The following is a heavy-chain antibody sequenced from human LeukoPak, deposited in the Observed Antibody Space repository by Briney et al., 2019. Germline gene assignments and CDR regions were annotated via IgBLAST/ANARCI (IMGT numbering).Heavy chain of an antibody. V-gene: IGHV4-4*07. CDR3: ARGIDRSSGRWFDP. CDR2: VSTNGNT. J-gene: IGHJ5*02. D-gene: IGHD6-19*01. CDR1: GPSLSNYY. Sequence: PSEALSLTCTVSGPSLSNYYWSWVRQPAGKGLEWIGRVSTNGNTNYNPSLKSRVSMSVDTSKNQFSRILSSVTAANTAVYYCARGIDRSSGRWFDPWGQGTLVTVSS.